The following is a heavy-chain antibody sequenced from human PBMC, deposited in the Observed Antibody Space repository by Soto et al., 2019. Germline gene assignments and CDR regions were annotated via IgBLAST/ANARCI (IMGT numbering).Heavy chain of an antibody. V-gene: IGHV3-30*18. CDR2: ISYDGSNK. CDR1: GFTFSSYG. J-gene: IGHJ4*02. CDR3: AKDQPPLGSGSYPE. D-gene: IGHD1-26*01. Sequence: GGSLRLSCAASGFTFSSYGMHWVRQAPGKGLEWVAVISYDGSNKYYADSVKGRFTISRDNSKNTLYLQMNSLRAEDTAVYYCAKDQPPLGSGSYPEWGQGT.